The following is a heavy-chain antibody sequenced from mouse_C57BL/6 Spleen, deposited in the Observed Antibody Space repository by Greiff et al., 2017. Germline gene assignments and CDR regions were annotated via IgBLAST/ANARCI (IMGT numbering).Heavy chain of an antibody. Sequence: QVQLKESGAELVRPGASVTLSCKASGYTFTDYEMHWVKQTPVHGLEWIGAIDPETGGTAYNQKFKGKAILTADKSSSTAYMELRSLTSEDSAVYYCTRRDYGSSYGGYYFDYWGQGTTLTVSS. CDR2: IDPETGGT. CDR1: GYTFTDYE. D-gene: IGHD1-1*01. CDR3: TRRDYGSSYGGYYFDY. J-gene: IGHJ2*01. V-gene: IGHV1-15*01.